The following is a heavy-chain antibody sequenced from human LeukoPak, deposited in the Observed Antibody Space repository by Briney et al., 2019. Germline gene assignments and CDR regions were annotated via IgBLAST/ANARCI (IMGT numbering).Heavy chain of an antibody. Sequence: SETLSLTCTVSGGSISSYSWNWIRQPPGKGLEWIGYMHYTGNTNYNPPFKSRVTISLDTSNNLFSLRLRSVTAEDTAVYYCARRATVGPEITESNWLDPWGQGTLVTVSS. CDR3: ARRATVGPEITESNWLDP. V-gene: IGHV4-59*08. CDR2: MHYTGNT. J-gene: IGHJ5*02. D-gene: IGHD1-14*01. CDR1: GGSISSYS.